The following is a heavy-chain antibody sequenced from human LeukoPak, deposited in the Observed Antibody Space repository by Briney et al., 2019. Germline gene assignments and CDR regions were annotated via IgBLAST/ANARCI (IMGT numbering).Heavy chain of an antibody. J-gene: IGHJ4*02. Sequence: GGSLRLSCAASGFTFSYYWMTWVRQAPGKGLEWVASIKQDGSEKYYVDSVKGRFTISRDNAKNSLYLQMNSLRAEDTAVYYCAREWDILTGYHFSARPYYFDYWGQGTLVTVSS. CDR2: IKQDGSEK. V-gene: IGHV3-7*01. CDR3: AREWDILTGYHFSARPYYFDY. CDR1: GFTFSYYW. D-gene: IGHD3-9*01.